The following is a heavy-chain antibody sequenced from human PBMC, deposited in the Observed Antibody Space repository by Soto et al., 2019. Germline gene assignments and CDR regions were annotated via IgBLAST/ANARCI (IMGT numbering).Heavy chain of an antibody. CDR1: GFTFRTYW. Sequence: EVQLVESGGGLVQPGGSLRLSCGASGFTFRTYWLSWVRQVPGKGLEWVANINQDGSEKNYVDSVQGRFTISRDNAKNSLYLQMSSLRAEVTALYYCARDGSTSWYSYDDHGMDVWGQGTRVTVSS. V-gene: IGHV3-7*05. CDR3: ARDGSTSWYSYDDHGMDV. D-gene: IGHD5-18*01. J-gene: IGHJ6*02. CDR2: INQDGSEK.